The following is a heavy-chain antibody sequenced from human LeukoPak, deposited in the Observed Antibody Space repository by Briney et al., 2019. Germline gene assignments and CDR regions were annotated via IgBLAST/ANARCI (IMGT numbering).Heavy chain of an antibody. CDR2: ITGDGDTT. Sequence: GGSLRLSCAASGFTFDDYAMHWVRQAPGKGLEWLSLITGDGDTTYYADSVKGRFTISRDNSKNSLYLQMNSLRTEDTALYYCAKEGPIAVAAYFDYWGQGTLVTVSS. CDR3: AKEGPIAVAAYFDY. J-gene: IGHJ4*02. V-gene: IGHV3-43*02. D-gene: IGHD6-19*01. CDR1: GFTFDDYA.